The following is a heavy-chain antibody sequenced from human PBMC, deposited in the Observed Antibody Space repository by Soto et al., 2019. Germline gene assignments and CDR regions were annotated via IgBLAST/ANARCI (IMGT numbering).Heavy chain of an antibody. CDR1: GGSINNNYYY. Sequence: SETLSLTCTVSGGSINNNYYYWGWVRQPPGKGLEWIASISRSGTTYYNPSLKSRVTISVDMSEKQSSLILTSVTAADTAVYWCARDPVDGYAFFDNWGQGALVTVS. CDR2: ISRSGTT. V-gene: IGHV4-39*07. CDR3: ARDPVDGYAFFDN. J-gene: IGHJ5*02. D-gene: IGHD5-12*01.